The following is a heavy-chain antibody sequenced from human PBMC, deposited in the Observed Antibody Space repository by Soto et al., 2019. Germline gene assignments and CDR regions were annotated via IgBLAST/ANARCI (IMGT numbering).Heavy chain of an antibody. Sequence: GASVKVSCKASGYTFTSYDINWVRQATGQGLEWMGWMNPNSGNTGYAQKFQGRVTMTRNTSISTAYTELSSLRSEDTAVYYCARGCPPYDPLGSVYYYYSYYNRAVWGKGTTATVPS. CDR3: ARGCPPYDPLGSVYYYYSYYNRAV. D-gene: IGHD3-3*01. J-gene: IGHJ6*03. V-gene: IGHV1-8*01. CDR2: MNPNSGNT. CDR1: GYTFTSYD.